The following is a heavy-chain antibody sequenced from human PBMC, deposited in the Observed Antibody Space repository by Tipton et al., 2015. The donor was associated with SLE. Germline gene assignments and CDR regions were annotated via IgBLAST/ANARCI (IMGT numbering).Heavy chain of an antibody. Sequence: TLSLTCTVSGGSISSSSYYWGWIRQPPGKGLEWIGSIYYSGSTYYNPSLKSRVTISVDTSKNQFSLKLSSVTAADTAVYYCARPSTTVSTRGAFDIWGQGTMVTVSS. D-gene: IGHD4-17*01. CDR1: GGSISSSSYY. J-gene: IGHJ3*02. CDR2: IYYSGST. CDR3: ARPSTTVSTRGAFDI. V-gene: IGHV4-39*01.